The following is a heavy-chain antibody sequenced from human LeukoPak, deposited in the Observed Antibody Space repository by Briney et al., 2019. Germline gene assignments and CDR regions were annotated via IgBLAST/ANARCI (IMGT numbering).Heavy chain of an antibody. V-gene: IGHV1-18*01. Sequence: ASVQVSCKASGYTFTSYGIIWVRQAPGQGLEWMGWISPYNGNTNYAQKLQGRVTMTTDTSTSTAYMELRSLRSDDTAVYYCASCHCTNGVCYGECEYFQHWGQGTLVTVSS. D-gene: IGHD2-8*01. J-gene: IGHJ1*01. CDR3: ASCHCTNGVCYGECEYFQH. CDR2: ISPYNGNT. CDR1: GYTFTSYG.